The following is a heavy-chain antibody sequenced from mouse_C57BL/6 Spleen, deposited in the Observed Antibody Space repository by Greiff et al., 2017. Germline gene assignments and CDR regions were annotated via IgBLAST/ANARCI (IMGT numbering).Heavy chain of an antibody. V-gene: IGHV5-9*01. CDR3: ARQIGYKGYFDY. CDR1: GFTFSSYT. Sequence: EVKLMESGGGLVKPGGSLKLSCAASGFTFSSYTMSWVRQTPEKRLEWVATISGGGGNTYYPDSVKGRFTISRDNAKNTLYLQMSSLRSEDTALYYCARQIGYKGYFDYWGQGTTLTVSS. D-gene: IGHD2-2*01. CDR2: ISGGGGNT. J-gene: IGHJ2*01.